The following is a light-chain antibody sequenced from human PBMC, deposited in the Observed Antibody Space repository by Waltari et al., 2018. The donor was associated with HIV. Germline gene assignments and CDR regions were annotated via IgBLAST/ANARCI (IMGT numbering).Light chain of an antibody. J-gene: IGLJ2*01. V-gene: IGLV6-57*03. Sequence: FMLTQPHSVSESPGKTVTISCTRSSGTIAVNYVQWYQQRPGSAPITVIYGNSERPSVIPDLFSGSIDYSSNSSSLTMSGLETDEDADYYLQSYATRALMVFGRGTKLTVL. CDR3: QSYATRALMV. CDR2: GNS. CDR1: SGTIAVNY.